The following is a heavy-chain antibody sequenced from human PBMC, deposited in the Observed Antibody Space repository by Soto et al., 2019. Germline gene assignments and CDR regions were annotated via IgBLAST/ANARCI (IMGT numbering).Heavy chain of an antibody. J-gene: IGHJ4*02. CDR2: IYWHDDK. Sequence: GPTLGNPTKTLTLTCTFSGFSLSTSGVGVNWIRQPPGKALEWLALIYWHDDKRYSPSLKSRLTITKDTSKNQVVLTMTNMDPVDTATYYCAHRGGATVGLYYFDYWGQGALVPVSS. V-gene: IGHV2-5*01. D-gene: IGHD3-16*01. CDR3: AHRGGATVGLYYFDY. CDR1: GFSLSTSGVG.